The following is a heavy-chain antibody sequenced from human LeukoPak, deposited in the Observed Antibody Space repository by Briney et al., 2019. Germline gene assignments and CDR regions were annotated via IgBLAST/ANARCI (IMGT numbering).Heavy chain of an antibody. J-gene: IGHJ4*02. CDR3: ARGYPLDYYDSSGYFDY. Sequence: SVKVSCKASGGTFSSYAISWVRQAPGQGLEWMGGIIPIFGTANYAQKFQGRVTITADESTSTAYMELSSLRSEDTAVYYCARGYPLDYYDSSGYFDYWGQGTLVTASS. D-gene: IGHD3-22*01. CDR2: IIPIFGTA. CDR1: GGTFSSYA. V-gene: IGHV1-69*13.